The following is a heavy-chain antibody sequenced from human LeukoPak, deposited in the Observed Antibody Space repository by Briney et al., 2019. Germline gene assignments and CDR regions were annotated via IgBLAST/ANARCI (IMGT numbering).Heavy chain of an antibody. V-gene: IGHV4-59*01. CDR1: GGSISSYY. D-gene: IGHD5-18*01. Sequence: SETLSLTCTVSGGSISSYYWNWIRQPPGRGLEWIGYIYYSGSTNYNPSLKSRVTISVDTSKNQFSLKLSSMTAADTAVYYCARDSPQWSGYGYYYYMDVWGKGTTVTVSS. CDR3: ARDSPQWSGYGYYYYMDV. J-gene: IGHJ6*03. CDR2: IYYSGST.